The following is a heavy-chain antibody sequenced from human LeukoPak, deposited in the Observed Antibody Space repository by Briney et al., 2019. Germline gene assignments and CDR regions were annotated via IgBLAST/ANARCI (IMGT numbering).Heavy chain of an antibody. CDR2: IIPILGIA. CDR3: ASEQGYCSSTSCYSSRFIDY. V-gene: IGHV1-69*02. CDR1: GGTFSSYT. J-gene: IGHJ4*02. Sequence: SVKVSCKASGGTFSSYTISWVRQAPGQGLEWMGRIIPILGIANYAQKFQGRVTITADKSTSTAYMELSSLISEDTAVYYCASEQGYCSSTSCYSSRFIDYWGQGTLVTVSS. D-gene: IGHD2-2*01.